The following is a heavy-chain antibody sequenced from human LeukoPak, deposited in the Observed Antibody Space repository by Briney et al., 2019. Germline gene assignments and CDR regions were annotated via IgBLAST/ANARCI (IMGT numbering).Heavy chain of an antibody. Sequence: GRSLTLSCAASGFTFSGYAMHWVRQAPGKGLEWVSVISYDGSNKYCADSVKGRFTVSRDNSKNTLYLQMSSLRAEDTAVYYCARAWMATIIDYWGQGALVSDSS. J-gene: IGHJ4*02. CDR1: GFTFSGYA. V-gene: IGHV3-30-3*01. D-gene: IGHD5-24*01. CDR3: ARAWMATIIDY. CDR2: ISYDGSNK.